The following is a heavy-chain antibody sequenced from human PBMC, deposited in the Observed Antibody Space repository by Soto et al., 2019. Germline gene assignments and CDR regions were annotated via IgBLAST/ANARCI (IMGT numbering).Heavy chain of an antibody. J-gene: IGHJ4*02. V-gene: IGHV1-69*02. D-gene: IGHD3-22*01. CDR2: IIPILGIA. CDR3: AINEYYDSSGYQDY. CDR1: GGTFSSYT. Sequence: QVQLVQSGAEVKKPGSSVKVSCKASGGTFSSYTISWVRQAPGQGLEWMGRIIPILGIANYAQKFQGRVTXXAXKCXSTAYMELSSLRSEDTAVYYCAINEYYDSSGYQDYWGQGTLVTVSS.